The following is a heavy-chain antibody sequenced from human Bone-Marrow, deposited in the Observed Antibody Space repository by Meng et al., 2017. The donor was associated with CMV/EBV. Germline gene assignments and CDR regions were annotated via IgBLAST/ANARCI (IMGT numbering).Heavy chain of an antibody. V-gene: IGHV3-7*01. CDR3: AREFLPTYYDFWSGYRAFDI. CDR2: IKQDGSEK. D-gene: IGHD3-3*01. CDR1: GFTFSSYW. Sequence: LSLTCAASGFTFSSYWMSWVRQAPGKGLEWVANIKQDGSEKYYVDSVKGRFTISRDNAKNSLYLQMNSLRAEDTAVYYCAREFLPTYYDFWSGYRAFDIWGQGTMVTVSS. J-gene: IGHJ3*02.